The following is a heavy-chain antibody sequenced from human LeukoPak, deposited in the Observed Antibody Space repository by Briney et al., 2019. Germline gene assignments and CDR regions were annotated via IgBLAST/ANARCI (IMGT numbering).Heavy chain of an antibody. Sequence: GGSLRLSCIASGFTFSGHWIHWVRQAPGMGLVWVSRINEDGSDSMYAESVKGRFTISRDNAKNTVYLQMNSLRAEDSAVYYYTRDFNGLGYWGQGTLVTVSS. J-gene: IGHJ4*02. CDR2: INEDGSDS. CDR1: GFTFSGHW. V-gene: IGHV3-74*03. D-gene: IGHD2-8*01. CDR3: TRDFNGLGY.